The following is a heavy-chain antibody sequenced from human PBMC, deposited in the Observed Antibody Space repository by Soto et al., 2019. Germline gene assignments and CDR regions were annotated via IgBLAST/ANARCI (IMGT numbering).Heavy chain of an antibody. V-gene: IGHV3-64D*08. CDR2: ISSNGGNK. CDR1: GFTFISYA. J-gene: IGHJ3*02. Sequence: GGSLRLSCAASGFTFISYAMHWVRQAPGKGLEYVSAISSNGGNKYYADSVKGRFTISRDNSKNTLYLQMSSLRAEDTAVYYCVKGRSVDTAANIGNALDIWGQGTMVTVSS. D-gene: IGHD5-18*01. CDR3: VKGRSVDTAANIGNALDI.